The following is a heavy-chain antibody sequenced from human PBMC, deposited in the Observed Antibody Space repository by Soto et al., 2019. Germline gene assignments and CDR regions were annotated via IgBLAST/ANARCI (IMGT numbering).Heavy chain of an antibody. CDR1: GFTVSSKY. V-gene: IGHV3-66*01. CDR3: ARDDVLCDGGRCYGVPLDV. J-gene: IGHJ6*03. D-gene: IGHD2-15*01. Sequence: GGSLRLSCAASGFTVSSKYMSWVRQAPGKGLEWVSLIQSGGPTYYADSVKGRFTISRDTSEITLHLQMDSLRAEDTAVYYCARDDVLCDGGRCYGVPLDVWDKGTTVTVSS. CDR2: IQSGGPT.